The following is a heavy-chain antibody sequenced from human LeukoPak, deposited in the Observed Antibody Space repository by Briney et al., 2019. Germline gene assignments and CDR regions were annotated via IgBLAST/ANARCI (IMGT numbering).Heavy chain of an antibody. D-gene: IGHD2-2*02. CDR2: IIPIFGTA. V-gene: IGHV1-69*13. CDR1: GGTFSSYA. Sequence: SVKVSCKASGGTFSSYAISWVRQSPGQGLEWMGGIIPIFGTANYAQKFQGRVTITADESTSTAYMELSSLRSEDTAVYYCARGSRLKYCSSTSCYTTALDYWGQGTLVTVSS. CDR3: ARGSRLKYCSSTSCYTTALDY. J-gene: IGHJ4*02.